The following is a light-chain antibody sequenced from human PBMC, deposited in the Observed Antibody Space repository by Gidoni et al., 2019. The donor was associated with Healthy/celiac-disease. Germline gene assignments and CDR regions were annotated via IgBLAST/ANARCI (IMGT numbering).Light chain of an antibody. J-gene: IGKJ1*01. CDR2: AAS. CDR3: QQSYSTLWT. Sequence: DIQMTQSPSSLSASVGDRVTITCRASQSSSSYLNWYQQKPGTAPKLLIYAASSLQRGVPSRFSGSGSGTDFTLTISSLQPEDFATYYCQQSYSTLWTFGQGTKVEIK. V-gene: IGKV1-39*01. CDR1: QSSSSY.